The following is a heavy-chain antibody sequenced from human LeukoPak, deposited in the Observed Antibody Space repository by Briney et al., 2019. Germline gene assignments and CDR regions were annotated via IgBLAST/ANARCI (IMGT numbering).Heavy chain of an antibody. Sequence: PGGSLRPSCAASVFTFSSYATSGGRQAPGKGLEWVSAISGSGGSTYYADSVKGRFTISRDNSKNTLYLQMNSLRAEDTAVYYCAKYSSGWYFDYWGQGTLVTVSS. V-gene: IGHV3-23*01. CDR2: ISGSGGST. CDR3: AKYSSGWYFDY. J-gene: IGHJ4*02. D-gene: IGHD6-19*01. CDR1: VFTFSSYA.